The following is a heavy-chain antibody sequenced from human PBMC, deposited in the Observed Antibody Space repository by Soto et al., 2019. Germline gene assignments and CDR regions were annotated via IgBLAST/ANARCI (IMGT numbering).Heavy chain of an antibody. Sequence: GGSLRLSCAASGFTVSNNYMSWVRQAPGKGLEWVSLIYSGGSTFYADSVKGRFIISRDNSKNTLYLQMDRLTDEDTAVYYCARDGCSPTSCWVHWGQGTLVTVS. J-gene: IGHJ4*02. CDR3: ARDGCSPTSCWVH. V-gene: IGHV3-66*01. D-gene: IGHD2-2*01. CDR2: IYSGGST. CDR1: GFTVSNNY.